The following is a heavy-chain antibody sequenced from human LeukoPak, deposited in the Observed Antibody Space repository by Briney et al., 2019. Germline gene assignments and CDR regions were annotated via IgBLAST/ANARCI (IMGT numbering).Heavy chain of an antibody. CDR2: IYYSGIT. D-gene: IGHD2-8*02. J-gene: IGHJ4*02. CDR1: GDSIRSSSYY. Sequence: SETLSLTCTVSGDSIRSSSYYWGWIRQPPGKGLEWIGSIYYSGITYDNPSLKSRVAILVDTPKNQFTLKLSSVTAADTAVYYCARGVLVGATGHHFAYWGQGTLVTVSS. V-gene: IGHV4-39*06. CDR3: ARGVLVGATGHHFAY.